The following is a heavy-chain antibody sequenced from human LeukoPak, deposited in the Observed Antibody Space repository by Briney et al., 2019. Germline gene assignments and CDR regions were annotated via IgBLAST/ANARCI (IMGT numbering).Heavy chain of an antibody. J-gene: IGHJ4*02. Sequence: GGSLRLSCAASGFTFSSYTMSWVRQGPGKGLEWVSVISPGGGTSTSYADSVKGRFTISRDNSKNTLYLQMNNLRADDTAIYYCARSPPLGAFDYWAREPWSPSPQ. D-gene: IGHD4-17*01. V-gene: IGHV3-23*01. CDR2: ISPGGGTST. CDR1: GFTFSSYT. CDR3: ARSPPLGAFDY.